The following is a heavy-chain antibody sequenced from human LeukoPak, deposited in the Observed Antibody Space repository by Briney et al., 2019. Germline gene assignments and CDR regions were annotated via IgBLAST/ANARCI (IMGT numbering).Heavy chain of an antibody. V-gene: IGHV4-59*12. Sequence: SETLSLTCAVYGGSFSGYYWSWIRQPPGKGLEWIGYIYYSGSTNYNPSLKSRVTISVDRSKNQFSLKLSSVTAADTAVYYCARTTIFGVVMSPWFDPWGQGTLVTVSS. J-gene: IGHJ5*02. CDR3: ARTTIFGVVMSPWFDP. CDR2: IYYSGST. D-gene: IGHD3-3*01. CDR1: GGSFSGYY.